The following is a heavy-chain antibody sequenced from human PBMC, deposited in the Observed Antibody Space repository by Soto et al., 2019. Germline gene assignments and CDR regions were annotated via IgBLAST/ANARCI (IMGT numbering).Heavy chain of an antibody. J-gene: IGHJ4*02. CDR1: GCTFSSYA. CDR2: IIPIFGTA. Sequence: EASVKVSCKASGCTFSSYAISWVRQAPGQGLEWMGGIIPIFGTANYAQKFQGRVTITADKSTSTAYMELSSLRSEDTAVYYCARALDTAMVHFDYWGQGTLVTVSS. D-gene: IGHD5-18*01. CDR3: ARALDTAMVHFDY. V-gene: IGHV1-69*06.